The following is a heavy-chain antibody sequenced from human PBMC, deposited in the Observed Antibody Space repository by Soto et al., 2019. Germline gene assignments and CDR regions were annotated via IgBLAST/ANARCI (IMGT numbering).Heavy chain of an antibody. Sequence: PGESLKISCKGSGYSFTSYWISWVRQMPGKGLEWMGRIDPSDSYTNYSPSFQGHVTISADKSISTAYLQWGSLKASDTAMYYCARRGYSGYDGSYYYYYYGMDVWGQGTTVTVSS. CDR2: IDPSDSYT. D-gene: IGHD5-12*01. V-gene: IGHV5-10-1*01. J-gene: IGHJ6*02. CDR1: GYSFTSYW. CDR3: ARRGYSGYDGSYYYYYYGMDV.